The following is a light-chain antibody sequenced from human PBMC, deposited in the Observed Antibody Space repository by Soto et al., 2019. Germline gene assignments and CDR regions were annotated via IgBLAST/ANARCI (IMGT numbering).Light chain of an antibody. CDR2: GAS. CDR1: QSVTNN. V-gene: IGKV3-20*01. J-gene: IGKJ5*01. CDR3: QQYGSSLLYT. Sequence: IVMTQSPATLSVSPGETATLSCRASQSVTNNLAWYQQKPGQAPRLLIYGASTRATGIPDRFSGSGSGTDFTLTISRLEPEDFAVYYCQQYGSSLLYTFGQGTRLEIK.